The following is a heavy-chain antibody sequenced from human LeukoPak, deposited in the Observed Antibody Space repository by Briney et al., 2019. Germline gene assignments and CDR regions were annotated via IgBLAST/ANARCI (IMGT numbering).Heavy chain of an antibody. CDR3: ARGAAAGRFSLRPTGAYYMDV. Sequence: ASVKVSCKASGYTFTGCYMHWVRQAPGQGLEWMGWINPNSGGTNYAQKFQDWVTMTRDTSVSTAYMELSRLRSDDTAVYYCARGAAAGRFSLRPTGAYYMDVWGKGTTVTVSS. D-gene: IGHD6-13*01. J-gene: IGHJ6*03. CDR1: GYTFTGCY. V-gene: IGHV1-2*04. CDR2: INPNSGGT.